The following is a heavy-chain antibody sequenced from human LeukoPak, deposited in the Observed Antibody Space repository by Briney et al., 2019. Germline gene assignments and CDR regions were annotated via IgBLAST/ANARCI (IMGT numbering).Heavy chain of an antibody. D-gene: IGHD3-22*01. J-gene: IGHJ4*02. V-gene: IGHV1-2*02. CDR3: ARGYYDSSAYYSADY. CDR1: GYTFTGYY. Sequence: ASVKVSCKASGYTFTGYYIHWVRQAPGQGLEWMGWINPNTGDTNYAQKFQGRVTMTRDTSISTAYMELNRLRSDDTAVYYCARGYYDSSAYYSADYWGQGTLVTVSS. CDR2: INPNTGDT.